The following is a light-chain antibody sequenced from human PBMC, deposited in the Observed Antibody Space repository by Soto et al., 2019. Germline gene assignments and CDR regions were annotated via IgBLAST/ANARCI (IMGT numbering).Light chain of an antibody. CDR3: NSCSDTTNLI. J-gene: IGLJ2*01. V-gene: IGLV2-18*02. CDR2: EAS. CDR1: STDFVSYNR. Sequence: QSALTQPPSVSGSPGQSVTISCTGTSTDFVSYNRVSWYQQPPGTAPKLIIYEASNRPSGVPDRFSGSKSGNTASLTISGLQAEDEADYYCNSCSDTTNLIFGGGTKLTVL.